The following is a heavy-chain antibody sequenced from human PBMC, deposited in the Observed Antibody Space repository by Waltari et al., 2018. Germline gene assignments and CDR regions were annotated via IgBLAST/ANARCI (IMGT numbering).Heavy chain of an antibody. J-gene: IGHJ4*02. Sequence: EVRLVESGGGLVQPGGSLRLSCAASGFTFHTYSMNWVRQAPGKGLEWISYISGDSATIYYADSVKGRFTISRDNARNSLTLQMNSLRAEDTAVYYCSSPFDYWGQGTLVTVSS. CDR1: GFTFHTYS. V-gene: IGHV3-48*01. CDR2: ISGDSATI. CDR3: SSPFDY.